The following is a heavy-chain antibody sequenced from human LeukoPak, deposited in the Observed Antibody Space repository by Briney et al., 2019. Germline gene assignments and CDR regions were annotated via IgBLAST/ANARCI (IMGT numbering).Heavy chain of an antibody. Sequence: PGGSLRLSCAASGFTFSSYSMNWVRQAPGKGLEWVSSISSSSYIYYSDSVKGRFTISRDNAKNSLYLQMNSLRAEDTAVYYCARDSSGGSGFDYWGQGTLVTVSS. D-gene: IGHD6-19*01. CDR2: ISSSSYI. V-gene: IGHV3-21*01. CDR3: ARDSSGGSGFDY. J-gene: IGHJ4*02. CDR1: GFTFSSYS.